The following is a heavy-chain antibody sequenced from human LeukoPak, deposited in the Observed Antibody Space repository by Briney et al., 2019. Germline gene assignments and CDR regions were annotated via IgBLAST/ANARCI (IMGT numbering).Heavy chain of an antibody. CDR1: GGSFSGYY. Sequence: AETLSLTCAVYGGSFSGYYWSWIPHPPGKGREWIGEINHSESTNYNPSLKSRVTISVDTPKNHFSPTMTSVTAEDTAVYYCARGMVLVSAAIPVSRPGVRFDYWGQGTLVTVSS. V-gene: IGHV4-34*01. D-gene: IGHD2-2*02. CDR2: INHSEST. CDR3: ARGMVLVSAAIPVSRPGVRFDY. J-gene: IGHJ4*02.